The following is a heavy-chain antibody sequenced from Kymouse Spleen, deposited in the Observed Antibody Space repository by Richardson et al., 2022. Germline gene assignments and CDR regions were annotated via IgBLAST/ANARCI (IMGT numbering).Heavy chain of an antibody. CDR3: AKATYSSSFDY. Sequence: EVQLVESGGGLVQPGRSLRLSCAASGFTFDDYAMHWVRQAPGKGLEWVSGISWNSGSIGYADSVKGRFTISRDNAKNSLYLQMNSLRAEDTALYYCAKATYSSSFDYWGQGTLVTVSS. CDR2: ISWNSGSI. D-gene: IGHD6-6*01. J-gene: IGHJ4*02. CDR1: GFTFDDYA. V-gene: IGHV3-9*01.